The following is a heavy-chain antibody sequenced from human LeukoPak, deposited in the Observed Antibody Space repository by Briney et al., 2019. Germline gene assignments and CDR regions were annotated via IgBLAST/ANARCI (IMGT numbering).Heavy chain of an antibody. V-gene: IGHV3-30-3*01. Sequence: PGGSLRLPCAASGFTFSSYAMHWVRQAPGKGLEWVAVISYDGSNKYYADSVKGRFTISRDNARNSLYLQTNSLRAEDTAIYYCARAGTYAYFDYWGQGTLVTVSS. CDR1: GFTFSSYA. D-gene: IGHD3-16*01. J-gene: IGHJ4*02. CDR2: ISYDGSNK. CDR3: ARAGTYAYFDY.